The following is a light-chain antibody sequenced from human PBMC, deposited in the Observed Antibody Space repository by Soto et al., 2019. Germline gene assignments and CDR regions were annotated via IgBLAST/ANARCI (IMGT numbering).Light chain of an antibody. CDR3: LLSYSNTFYV. V-gene: IGLV7-46*01. J-gene: IGLJ1*01. Sequence: QAVVTQEPSLTVAPGGTVTLTCASSTGTVTSGHYVHWFQMKPGQAPRTLIYDTNNKHSWTPSRFAGSLLGGRATLTLSGAQPEDEAEYYCLLSYSNTFYVFGPGTKLTVL. CDR2: DTN. CDR1: TGTVTSGHY.